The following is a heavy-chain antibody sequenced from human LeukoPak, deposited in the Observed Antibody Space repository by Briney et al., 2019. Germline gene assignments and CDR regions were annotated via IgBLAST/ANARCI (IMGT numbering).Heavy chain of an antibody. D-gene: IGHD1-14*01. CDR1: GGSISSGGYS. V-gene: IGHV4-30-2*01. Sequence: PSQTLSLTCAVSGGSISSGGYSWSWIRQPAGKGLEWIGYIYHSGSTYYNPSLKSRVTISVDRSKNQFSLKLSSVTAADTAVYYCASERSNRVIDYWGQGTLVTVSS. J-gene: IGHJ4*02. CDR2: IYHSGST. CDR3: ASERSNRVIDY.